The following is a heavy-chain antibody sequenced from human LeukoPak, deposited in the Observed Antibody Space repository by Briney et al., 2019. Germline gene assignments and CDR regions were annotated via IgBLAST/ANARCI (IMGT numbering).Heavy chain of an antibody. CDR1: GYSFTSYW. D-gene: IGHD6-25*01. J-gene: IGHJ3*02. CDR3: ASRRVAAAGAHEAFDI. V-gene: IGHV5-51*01. Sequence: GESLKISCKGSGYSFTSYWIGWVRQMPGKCLEWMGIIYPGDSDTRYSPSFQGQVTISADKSISTAYLQWSSLKASDTAMYYCASRRVAAAGAHEAFDIWGQGTMVTVSS. CDR2: IYPGDSDT.